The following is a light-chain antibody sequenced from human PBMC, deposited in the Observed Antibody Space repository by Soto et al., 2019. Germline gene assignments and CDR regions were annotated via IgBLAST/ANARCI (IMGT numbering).Light chain of an antibody. CDR1: QSVTSN. V-gene: IGKV3-15*01. CDR2: AAS. CDR3: QQYNYWVT. Sequence: EIVMTQSPATLSVSPGERATLSRRASQSVTSNLAWYQQKPGQAPRLLIYAASTRANGIPARFSGSGSGTEFTLTISSLQSEDSAVYYCQQYNYWVTFGGGTKVEIK. J-gene: IGKJ4*01.